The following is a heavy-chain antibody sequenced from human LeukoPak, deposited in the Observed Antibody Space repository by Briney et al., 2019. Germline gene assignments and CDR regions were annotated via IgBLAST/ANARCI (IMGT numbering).Heavy chain of an antibody. Sequence: ASVKVSCKASGYTFTGYYMHWVRQAPGQGLEWMGWIYPNSGATKYAQKFQGRVTMTRDTSISTAYMELSRLTSDDTAVYYCGTLLSNGPFDYWGQGNLVTVSS. CDR1: GYTFTGYY. J-gene: IGHJ4*02. CDR2: IYPNSGAT. V-gene: IGHV1-2*02. CDR3: GTLLSNGPFDY.